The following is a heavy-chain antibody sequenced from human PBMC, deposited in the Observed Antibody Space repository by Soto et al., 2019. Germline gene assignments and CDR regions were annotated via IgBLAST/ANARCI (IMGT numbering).Heavy chain of an antibody. CDR3: ARESLGGSRSSNADWFDP. J-gene: IGHJ5*02. V-gene: IGHV4-31*03. Sequence: SETLSLTCTVSGGSISSGGYCWSWIRQHPGKGLEWIGYIYYSGSTYYNPSLNSRATISVDTSKNQFSLNLNSVTAADTAMYYCARESLGGSRSSNADWFDPWGQGNQVTVSS. D-gene: IGHD3-16*01. CDR2: IYYSGST. CDR1: GGSISSGGYC.